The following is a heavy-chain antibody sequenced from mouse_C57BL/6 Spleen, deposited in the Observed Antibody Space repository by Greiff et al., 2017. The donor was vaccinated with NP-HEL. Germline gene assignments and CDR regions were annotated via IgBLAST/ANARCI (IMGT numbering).Heavy chain of an antibody. CDR3: ARGIPYYYGSSWYFDV. CDR1: GFTFSDYG. CDR2: ISSGSSTI. V-gene: IGHV5-17*01. J-gene: IGHJ1*03. D-gene: IGHD1-1*01. Sequence: DVMLVESGGGLVKPGGSLKLSCAASGFTFSDYGMHWVRQAPEKGLEWVAYISSGSSTIYYADTVKGRFTISRDNAKNTLFLQMTSLRSEDTAMYYCARGIPYYYGSSWYFDVWGTGTTVTVSS.